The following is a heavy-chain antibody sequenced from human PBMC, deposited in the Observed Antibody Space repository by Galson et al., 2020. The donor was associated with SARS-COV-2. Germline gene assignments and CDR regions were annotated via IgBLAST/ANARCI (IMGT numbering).Heavy chain of an antibody. CDR3: ARRLGWFGEIGDIYFYGMDV. J-gene: IGHJ6*02. CDR2: IDWDDDK. Sequence: SGPTLVKPTQTLTLTCTFSGFSLSTSGMCVSWIRQPPGKALEWLALIDWDDDKYYSTSLKTRLTISKDTSKNQVVLTMTNMDPVDTATYYWARRLGWFGEIGDIYFYGMDVWGQGSTDTVAS. CDR1: GFSLSTSGMC. V-gene: IGHV2-70*01. D-gene: IGHD3-10*01.